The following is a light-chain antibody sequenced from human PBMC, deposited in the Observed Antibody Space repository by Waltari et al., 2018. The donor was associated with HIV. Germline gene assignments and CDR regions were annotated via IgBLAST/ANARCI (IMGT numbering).Light chain of an antibody. CDR3: QQYYGNPLT. Sequence: DIVMTQSPDSLAVSLGERATINCKSSQTVLYTSNNNTYLAWYQQKPGQPPKLLIYWASTRESGFPDRFSGSGSGTDFTLTISNMQAADVAVYYCQQYYGNPLTFGGGTKVEIK. CDR1: QTVLYTSNNNTY. J-gene: IGKJ4*01. V-gene: IGKV4-1*01. CDR2: WAS.